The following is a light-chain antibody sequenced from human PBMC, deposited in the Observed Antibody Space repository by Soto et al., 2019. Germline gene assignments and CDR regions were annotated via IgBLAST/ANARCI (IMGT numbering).Light chain of an antibody. CDR3: AAWDASLSACV. CDR1: SSDVGNYDY. Sequence: QSALTQPASVSGSPGQSITISCTGTSSDVGNYDYVSWYQQHPGKAPKLMIYEVSTRPSGVSIRFSGSKSGNAASLTIVGLRSEDEAVYYCAAWDASLSACVFGNGTKLTV. CDR2: EVS. J-gene: IGLJ1*01. V-gene: IGLV2-14*03.